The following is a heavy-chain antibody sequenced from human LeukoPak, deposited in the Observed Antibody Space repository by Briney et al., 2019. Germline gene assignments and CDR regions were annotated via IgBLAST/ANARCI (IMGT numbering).Heavy chain of an antibody. CDR3: ARGDYDYGDYGDFDH. CDR1: GFTFSSYS. Sequence: GGSLRLSCAASGFTFSSYSMNWVRQPPGKGLEWVSSISSSSSYIYYADSVKGRFTISRDNAKNSLYLQINSLRAEDTAVYYCARGDYDYGDYGDFDHWGQGTLVTVSS. V-gene: IGHV3-21*01. CDR2: ISSSSSYI. D-gene: IGHD4-17*01. J-gene: IGHJ4*02.